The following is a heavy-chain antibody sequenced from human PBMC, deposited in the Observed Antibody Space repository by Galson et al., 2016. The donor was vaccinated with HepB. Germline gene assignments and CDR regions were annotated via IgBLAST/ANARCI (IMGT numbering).Heavy chain of an antibody. D-gene: IGHD3-22*01. V-gene: IGHV3-23*01. CDR1: GFPFNTYA. J-gene: IGHJ3*02. CDR2: ISGGGTST. Sequence: SLRLSCAASGFPFNTYAMSWVRQAPGKGLEWVSSISGGGTSTFYADSVKGRFTISRDNSKNARYLQMSSLSAEDTALYYCAKDSVIITVGGEGETFDIWGQGTMVTVSS. CDR3: AKDSVIITVGGEGETFDI.